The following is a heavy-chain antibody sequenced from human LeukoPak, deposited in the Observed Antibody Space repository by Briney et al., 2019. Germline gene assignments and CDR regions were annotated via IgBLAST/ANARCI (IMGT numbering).Heavy chain of an antibody. CDR1: GGSISSSSYY. CDR3: ARGGVGATIAFDI. J-gene: IGHJ3*02. Sequence: SETLSLTCTVSGGSISSSSYYWGWIRQPPGKGLEWIGSIYYSGSTYYNPSLKSRVTISVDTSKNQFSLKLSSVTAADTAVYYCARGGVGATIAFDIWGQGTMVTVSS. D-gene: IGHD1-26*01. CDR2: IYYSGST. V-gene: IGHV4-39*07.